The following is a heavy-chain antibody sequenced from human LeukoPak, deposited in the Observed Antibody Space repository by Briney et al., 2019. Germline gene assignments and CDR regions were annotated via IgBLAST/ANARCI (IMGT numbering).Heavy chain of an antibody. CDR2: MNPNSGNT. Sequence: ASVKVSRKASGYTFTSYDINWVRQATGQGLEWMGWMNPNSGNTGYAQKFQGRVTMTRNTSISTAYMELSSLRSEDTAVYYCARDGNHDYYDSSGHGPDYFDYWGQGTLVTVSS. D-gene: IGHD3-22*01. V-gene: IGHV1-8*01. CDR3: ARDGNHDYYDSSGHGPDYFDY. CDR1: GYTFTSYD. J-gene: IGHJ4*02.